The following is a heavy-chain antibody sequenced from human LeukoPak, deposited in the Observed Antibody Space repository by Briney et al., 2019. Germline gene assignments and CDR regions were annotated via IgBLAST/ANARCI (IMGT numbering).Heavy chain of an antibody. J-gene: IGHJ4*02. V-gene: IGHV3-23*01. D-gene: IGHD2-2*01. Sequence: GGSLRLSCAASGFTFSSYAMSWVRQAQGKGLEWVSAISGSGGSTYYADSVKGRFTISRDNSNNTLYLQMNSLRAEDTAVYYCAKGWQRSRYQLLQGYYFDYWGQGTLVTVSS. CDR3: AKGWQRSRYQLLQGYYFDY. CDR1: GFTFSSYA. CDR2: ISGSGGST.